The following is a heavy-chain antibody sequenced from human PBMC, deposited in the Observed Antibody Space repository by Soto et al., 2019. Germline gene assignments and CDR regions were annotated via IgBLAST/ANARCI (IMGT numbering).Heavy chain of an antibody. D-gene: IGHD4-17*01. J-gene: IGHJ5*02. V-gene: IGHV1-18*01. CDR3: ARGAGLIIYDDYEGNWFDP. CDR1: GYTFTSYG. CDR2: ISAYNGNT. Sequence: ASVKVSCKASGYTFTSYGISWVRQAPGQGLEWMGWISAYNGNTNYAQKLQGRVTMTTDTSTSTAYMELRSLRSDDTAVYYCARGAGLIIYDDYEGNWFDPWGQGTLVTVSS.